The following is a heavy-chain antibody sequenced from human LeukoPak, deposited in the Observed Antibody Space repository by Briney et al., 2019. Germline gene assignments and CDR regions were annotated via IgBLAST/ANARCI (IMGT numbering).Heavy chain of an antibody. CDR3: ARHHGHSNYEVYYMDV. D-gene: IGHD4-11*01. Sequence: PSETLSLTCTVSGGSISSSSYYWGWIRQPPGKGLEWIGSIYYSGSTYYNPSLKSRVTISVDTSKNQFSLKLSSVTAADTAVYYCARHHGHSNYEVYYMDVWGKGTTVTVSS. CDR2: IYYSGST. J-gene: IGHJ6*03. V-gene: IGHV4-39*01. CDR1: GGSISSSSYY.